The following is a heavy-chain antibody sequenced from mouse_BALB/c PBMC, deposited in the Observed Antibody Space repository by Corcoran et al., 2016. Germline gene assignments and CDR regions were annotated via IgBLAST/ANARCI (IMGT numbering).Heavy chain of an antibody. CDR3: ATVLRPLDY. J-gene: IGHJ2*01. Sequence: DVQLQESGPGLVKPSQSLSLTCSVTGYSITSGYYWNWIRQFPGNKLEWMGYISYDGSNNFNPSLKNRISITRDTSKNQFFLKLNSVTTEDTATYYCATVLRPLDYGGQGTTLTVSS. D-gene: IGHD1-2*01. CDR1: GYSITSGYY. V-gene: IGHV3-6*02. CDR2: ISYDGSN.